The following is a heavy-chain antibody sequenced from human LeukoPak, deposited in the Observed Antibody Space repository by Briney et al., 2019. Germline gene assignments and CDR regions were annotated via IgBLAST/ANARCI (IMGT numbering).Heavy chain of an antibody. CDR3: ASVKRYSSGWYPFDY. D-gene: IGHD6-19*01. V-gene: IGHV5-51*01. CDR1: GYSFTSYW. Sequence: GESLKISCKGSGYSFTSYWIGWVRQMPGKGLEWMGIIYPGDYDTRYSPSFQGQVTISADKSISTAYLQWSSLKASDTAMYYCASVKRYSSGWYPFDYWGQGTLVTVSS. J-gene: IGHJ4*02. CDR2: IYPGDYDT.